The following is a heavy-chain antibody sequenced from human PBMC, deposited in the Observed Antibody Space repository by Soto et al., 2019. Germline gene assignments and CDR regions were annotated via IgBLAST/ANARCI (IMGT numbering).Heavy chain of an antibody. V-gene: IGHV3-23*01. CDR3: AKDRRAGGNYGFYSDF. CDR2: SSATGAGT. J-gene: IGHJ4*02. D-gene: IGHD1-7*01. Sequence: GGALRLSCAASGLNFSSYGMTWVRKALGKGLEWVSFSSATGAGTYYAASVKGRFTISRDNSKNTLYLQMTSLRADDTAVYYCAKDRRAGGNYGFYSDFWGQGALVTVSS. CDR1: GLNFSSYG.